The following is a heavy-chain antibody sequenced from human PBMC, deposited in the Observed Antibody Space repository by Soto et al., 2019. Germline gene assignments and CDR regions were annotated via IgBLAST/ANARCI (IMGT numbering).Heavy chain of an antibody. D-gene: IGHD3-3*01. CDR3: ARENAILGVRTGFDP. CDR2: IWYDGSNK. V-gene: IGHV3-33*01. Sequence: QVQLVESGGGVVQPGRSLRLSCAASGFTFSSYGMHWVRQAPGKGLEWVAVIWYDGSNKYYADSVKGRFTISRDNSKNTLYLQMNSLRAEDTAVYYCARENAILGVRTGFDPWGQGTLVTVSS. J-gene: IGHJ5*02. CDR1: GFTFSSYG.